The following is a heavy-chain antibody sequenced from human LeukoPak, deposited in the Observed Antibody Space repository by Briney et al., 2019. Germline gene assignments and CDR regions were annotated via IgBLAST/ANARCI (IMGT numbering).Heavy chain of an antibody. V-gene: IGHV3-21*01. Sequence: GGSLRLSCAASGFTFSSYSMNWVRQAPGKGLEWVSSISSSSSYIYYADSVKGRFTISRDNAKNSLYLQMNSLRAEDTAVYYCARLSGGAYCRGGSCYGAYYYGMDVWGQGTTVTVSS. J-gene: IGHJ6*02. CDR2: ISSSSSYI. D-gene: IGHD2-15*01. CDR3: ARLSGGAYCRGGSCYGAYYYGMDV. CDR1: GFTFSSYS.